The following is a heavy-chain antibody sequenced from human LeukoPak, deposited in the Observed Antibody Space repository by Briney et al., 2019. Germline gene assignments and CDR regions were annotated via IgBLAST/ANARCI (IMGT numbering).Heavy chain of an antibody. CDR1: GFTFSSYG. Sequence: GGSLRLSCAASGFTFSSYGMHWVRQAPGKGLEWVAVISYDGSNKYYADSVKGRFTISRDNSKNTLYLQMNSLRAEDTAVYYCAKDGIELVITYFDYWGQGTLVTVSS. D-gene: IGHD3-9*01. CDR3: AKDGIELVITYFDY. V-gene: IGHV3-30*18. CDR2: ISYDGSNK. J-gene: IGHJ4*02.